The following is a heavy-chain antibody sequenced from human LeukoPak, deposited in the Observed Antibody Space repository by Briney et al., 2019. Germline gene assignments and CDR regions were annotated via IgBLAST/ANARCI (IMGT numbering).Heavy chain of an antibody. D-gene: IGHD3-9*01. CDR3: SRSLNS. Sequence: PGGSLRLSCAASGFTFSNSWMDWVRQAPGKGLEWVANMNQDGSEKYYVDSVKGRFTISRDNAKNSLYLQMNSLRPEDTAVYYCSRSLNSWGQGTLVTVSP. V-gene: IGHV3-7*05. CDR2: MNQDGSEK. CDR1: GFTFSNSW. J-gene: IGHJ5*02.